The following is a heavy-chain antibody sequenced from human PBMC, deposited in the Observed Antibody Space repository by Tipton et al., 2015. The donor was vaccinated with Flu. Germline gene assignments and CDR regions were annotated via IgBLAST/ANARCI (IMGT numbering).Heavy chain of an antibody. V-gene: IGHV3-48*03. Sequence: SLRLSCAVSGFTVNSHEMNWVRQAPGKGLEWVSHISKSGHTTYYADSVLGRFTISSDIARNSLYLQMNSLRVEDSSLYYCARGNPEDAFDVWGQGTVVAVSS. D-gene: IGHD2/OR15-2a*01. J-gene: IGHJ3*01. CDR1: GFTVNSHE. CDR2: ISKSGHTT. CDR3: ARGNPEDAFDV.